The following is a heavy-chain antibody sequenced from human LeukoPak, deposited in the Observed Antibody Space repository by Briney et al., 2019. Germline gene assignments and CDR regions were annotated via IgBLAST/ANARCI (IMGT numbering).Heavy chain of an antibody. CDR2: ISYDGTNK. CDR3: ARGDIVGATTTPFDY. Sequence: GGSLRLSCAASGFTFNSYGMHWVRQAPGKGLEWMAVISYDGTNKYYADSVKGRSTISRDNSKNTLYLQMNSLRAEDTAVYYCARGDIVGATTTPFDYWGQGTLVTVSS. D-gene: IGHD1-26*01. CDR1: GFTFNSYG. J-gene: IGHJ4*02. V-gene: IGHV3-33*05.